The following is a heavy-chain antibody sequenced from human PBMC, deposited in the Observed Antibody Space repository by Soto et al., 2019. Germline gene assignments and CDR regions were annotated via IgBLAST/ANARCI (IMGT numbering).Heavy chain of an antibody. CDR1: GGSISSSSYY. Sequence: SETLSLTCTVSGGSISSSSYYWGWIRQPPGKGLEWIGSIYYSGSTYYNPSLKSRVTISVDTSKNPFSLKLSSVTAADTAVYYCARRVGDSGYDYYFDYWGQGTLVTVSS. D-gene: IGHD5-12*01. V-gene: IGHV4-39*01. J-gene: IGHJ4*02. CDR3: ARRVGDSGYDYYFDY. CDR2: IYYSGST.